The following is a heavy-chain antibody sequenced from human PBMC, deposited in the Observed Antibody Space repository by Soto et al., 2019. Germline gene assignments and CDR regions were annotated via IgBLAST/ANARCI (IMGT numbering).Heavy chain of an antibody. CDR2: ISGSGGST. CDR3: AKDRELGKRAFDI. V-gene: IGHV3-23*01. Sequence: GGSLRLSCAASGFTFSSYAMSWVRQAPGKGLEWISAISGSGGSTYYADSVKGRFTISRDNSKNTLYLQMNSLRAEDTAVYYCAKDRELGKRAFDIWGQGTMVTVSS. J-gene: IGHJ3*02. D-gene: IGHD7-27*01. CDR1: GFTFSSYA.